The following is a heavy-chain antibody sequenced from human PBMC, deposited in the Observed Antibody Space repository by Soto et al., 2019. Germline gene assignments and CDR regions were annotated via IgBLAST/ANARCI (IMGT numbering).Heavy chain of an antibody. D-gene: IGHD6-19*01. V-gene: IGHV1-3*01. CDR1: GYTFTSYA. CDR3: ARAPPYSSGWNSQPFDY. J-gene: IGHJ4*02. CDR2: INAGNGNT. Sequence: ASVKVSYKASGYTFTSYAMHWVRQAPGQRFEWMGWINAGNGNTKYSQKFQGRVTITRDTSASTAYMELSSLRSEDTAVYYCARAPPYSSGWNSQPFDYWGQGTLVTVSS.